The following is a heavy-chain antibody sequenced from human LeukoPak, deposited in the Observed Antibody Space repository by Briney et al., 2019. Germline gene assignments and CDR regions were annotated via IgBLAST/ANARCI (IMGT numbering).Heavy chain of an antibody. CDR2: IHNSGTT. CDR3: ARGYYYNLGSFPFDF. V-gene: IGHV4-34*01. CDR1: GGPFSGYF. D-gene: IGHD3-10*01. J-gene: IGHJ4*02. Sequence: SETLSLTCAVSGGPFSGYFWSRIRQSSGKGLEWIGEIHNSGTTNYNPSLNSRVTISEDTSKNQFYLNLSSVTAADTAVYYCARGYYYNLGSFPFDFWGQGTLVTVSS.